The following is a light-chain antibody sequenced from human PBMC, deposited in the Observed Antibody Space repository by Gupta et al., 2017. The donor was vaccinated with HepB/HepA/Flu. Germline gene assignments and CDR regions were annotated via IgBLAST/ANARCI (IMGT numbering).Light chain of an antibody. V-gene: IGKV4-1*01. CDR1: QSVLYSSNNKNY. CDR3: QQYYSTPPYT. J-gene: IGKJ2*01. Sequence: DIVMTKSPDSLAVSLGERATINCKSSQSVLYSSNNKNYLAWYQQKPGQPPTLLIYWASTRESGVPDRFSGSGSGTDFTLTISSLQAEDVAVYYCQQYYSTPPYTFGQGTKLEIK. CDR2: WAS.